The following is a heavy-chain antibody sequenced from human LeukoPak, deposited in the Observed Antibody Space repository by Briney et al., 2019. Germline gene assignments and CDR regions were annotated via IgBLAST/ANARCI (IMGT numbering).Heavy chain of an antibody. CDR3: ARDTNAYCDFWSGYLGAFDI. Sequence: PSETLSLTCTVSGGSISSYYWSWIRQPPGKGLEWIGYIYYSGSTNYNPSLKSRVTISVDTSKNQFSLKLSSVPAADTAVYYCARDTNAYCDFWSGYLGAFDIWGQGTMVTVSS. J-gene: IGHJ3*02. D-gene: IGHD3-3*01. CDR2: IYYSGST. V-gene: IGHV4-59*01. CDR1: GGSISSYY.